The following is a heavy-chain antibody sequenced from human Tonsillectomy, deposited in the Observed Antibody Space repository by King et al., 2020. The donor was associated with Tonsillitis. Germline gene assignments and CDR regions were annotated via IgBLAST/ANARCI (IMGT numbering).Heavy chain of an antibody. D-gene: IGHD3-10*01. Sequence: AQLVQSGAEVKKPGSSVKVSCKASGCTFSSYAISWVRQAPGQGLEWMGRIIPIIGIANYAQKFQGRVTITADKSTSTAYMELSSLRSEDTAVYYCARVTDYGSGGYYNNWFDPWGQGTLVTVSS. J-gene: IGHJ5*02. CDR3: ARVTDYGSGGYYNNWFDP. CDR1: GCTFSSYA. CDR2: IIPIIGIA. V-gene: IGHV1-69*04.